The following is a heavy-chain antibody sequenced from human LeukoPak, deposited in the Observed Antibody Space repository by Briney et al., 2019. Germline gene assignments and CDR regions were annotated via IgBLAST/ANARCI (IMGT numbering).Heavy chain of an antibody. V-gene: IGHV3-74*01. CDR3: ALPPLDRNGYYLEY. CDR1: GFTFSSYW. J-gene: IGHJ4*02. CDR2: IKNDGTSI. Sequence: GGSLRLSCAASGFTFSSYWMHWVRQAPGKGLVWVSRIKNDGTSIYADSVKGRFTISRDNAKNTLYLQMKSLRAEDTAVYYCALPPLDRNGYYLEYWGQGTLVTVSS. D-gene: IGHD3-22*01.